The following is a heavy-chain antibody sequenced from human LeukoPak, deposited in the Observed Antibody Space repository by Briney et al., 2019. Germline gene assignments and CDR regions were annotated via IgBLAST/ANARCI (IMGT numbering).Heavy chain of an antibody. Sequence: GGSLSPACAAAGFTLSSYWMMWPRQPRGRGRGWVAIIRQVGSEKNYVHSGKGRPSLSRKNAKISLYKQMTSLRAEGTAVYYCSTDRQVRTWDPRFDSCGQGTLVTVSS. D-gene: IGHD1-26*01. CDR3: STDRQVRTWDPRFDS. CDR2: IRQVGSEK. J-gene: IGHJ4*02. V-gene: IGHV3-7*01. CDR1: GFTLSSYW.